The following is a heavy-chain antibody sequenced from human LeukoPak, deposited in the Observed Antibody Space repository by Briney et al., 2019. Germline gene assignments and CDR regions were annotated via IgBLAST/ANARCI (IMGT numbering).Heavy chain of an antibody. CDR2: ISSSGSTI. CDR1: GFTFSDYY. D-gene: IGHD3-10*01. CDR3: ARDQEVRAVATNWFDP. V-gene: IGHV3-11*01. J-gene: IGHJ5*02. Sequence: AGGSLRLSCAASGFTFSDYYMSWIRQAPGKGLEWVSYISSSGSTIYYADSVKGRFTIPRDNAKNSLYLQMNSLRAEDTAVYYCARDQEVRAVATNWFDPWGQGTLVTVSS.